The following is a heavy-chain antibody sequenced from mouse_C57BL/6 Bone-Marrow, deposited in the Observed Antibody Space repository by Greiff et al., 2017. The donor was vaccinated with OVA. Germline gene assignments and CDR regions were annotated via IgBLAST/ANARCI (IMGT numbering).Heavy chain of an antibody. CDR3: TRRLYYFDY. J-gene: IGHJ2*01. CDR1: GFNFTDDY. Sequence: EVQLQQSWAELVRPGASVKLSCTASGFNFTDDYMHWVKQRPEQGLEWIGWIDPENGDTEYASKFQGKATITADTSSNTAYLQLSSQTSEDTAVYYFTRRLYYFDYGGQGTTLTVSA. CDR2: IDPENGDT. V-gene: IGHV14-4*01.